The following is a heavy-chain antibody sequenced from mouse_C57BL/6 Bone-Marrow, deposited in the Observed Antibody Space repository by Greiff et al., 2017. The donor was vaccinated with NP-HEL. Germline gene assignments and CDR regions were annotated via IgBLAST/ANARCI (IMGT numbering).Heavy chain of an antibody. CDR3: ARGMVWYFDV. CDR1: GYTFTDYY. D-gene: IGHD2-3*01. CDR2: IYPGSGNT. J-gene: IGHJ1*03. Sequence: QVQLKESGAELVRPGASVKLSCKASGYTFTDYYINWVKQTPGQGLEWIARIYPGSGNTYYNEKFKGKATLTAEKSSSTAYMQLSSLTSEDSAVYFCARGMVWYFDVWGTGTTVTVSS. V-gene: IGHV1-76*01.